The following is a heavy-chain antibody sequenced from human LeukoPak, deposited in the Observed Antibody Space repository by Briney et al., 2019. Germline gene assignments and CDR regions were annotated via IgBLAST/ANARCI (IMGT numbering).Heavy chain of an antibody. D-gene: IGHD3-22*01. CDR1: GFTFSSYS. V-gene: IGHV3-21*01. J-gene: IGHJ4*02. CDR2: ISSSSSYI. Sequence: PGGSLRLSCAASGFTFSSYSMNWVRQAPGKGLEWVSSISSSSSYIYYADSVKGRFTISRDNAKNSLYLQMNSLRAEDTAVYYCAGEGDYYDSSGYYRYYFDYWGQGTLVTVSS. CDR3: AGEGDYYDSSGYYRYYFDY.